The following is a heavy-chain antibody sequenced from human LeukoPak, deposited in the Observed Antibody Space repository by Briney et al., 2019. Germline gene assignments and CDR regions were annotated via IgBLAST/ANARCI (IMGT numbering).Heavy chain of an antibody. CDR1: GGSISSYY. CDR2: IYYSGST. V-gene: IGHV4-59*08. Sequence: SETLSLTCTVSGGSISSYYGSWIRQPPGKGLEWIGYIYYSGSTNYNPSLKSRVTISVDTSKDQFSLNLSSVTAADTAVYYCARQRGVTRAFDIWGQGTVVTVSS. CDR3: ARQRGVTRAFDI. J-gene: IGHJ3*02. D-gene: IGHD3-10*01.